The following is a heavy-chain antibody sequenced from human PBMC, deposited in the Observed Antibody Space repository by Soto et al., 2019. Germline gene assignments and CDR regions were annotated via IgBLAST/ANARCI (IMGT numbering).Heavy chain of an antibody. J-gene: IGHJ6*03. CDR2: IWYDGSNK. V-gene: IGHV3-33*01. CDR1: GFTFSSYG. CDR3: ARDSGISSGWYSYYYYYYMDV. Sequence: QVQLVESGGGVVQPGRSLRLSCAASGFTFSSYGMHWVRQAPGKGLEWVAVIWYDGSNKYYADSVKGRFTISRDNSKNTLYLKMNSLRAEDTAVYYCARDSGISSGWYSYYYYYYMDVWGKGTTVTVSS. D-gene: IGHD6-19*01.